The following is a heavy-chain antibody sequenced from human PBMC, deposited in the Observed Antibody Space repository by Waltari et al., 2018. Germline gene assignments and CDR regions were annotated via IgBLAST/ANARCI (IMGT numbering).Heavy chain of an antibody. CDR2: IIPILGIA. D-gene: IGHD3-3*01. CDR3: ARSGNYDFWSGPFDY. Sequence: QVQLVQSGAEVKKPGSSVKVSCKASGGTFSSYAISWVRQAPGQGLEWMGGIIPILGIANYAQKFQGRVTITADESTSTAYMELSSLRSEDTAVYYCARSGNYDFWSGPFDYWGQGTLVTVSS. V-gene: IGHV1-69*04. CDR1: GGTFSSYA. J-gene: IGHJ4*02.